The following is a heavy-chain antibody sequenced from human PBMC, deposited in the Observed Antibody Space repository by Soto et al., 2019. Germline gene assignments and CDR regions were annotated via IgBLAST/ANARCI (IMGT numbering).Heavy chain of an antibody. CDR1: GGSFSGYY. V-gene: IGHV4-34*01. CDR2: INHSGST. CDR3: ARGPDKSSRWYTWFDY. Sequence: QVQLQQWGAGLLKPSETLSLTCAVYGGSFSGYYWSWIRQPPGKGLEWIGEINHSGSTNYNPSLKSRVTISVDTSKNQFSLKLSSVTAADTAVYYCARGPDKSSRWYTWFDYWGQGTLVTVSS. D-gene: IGHD6-13*01. J-gene: IGHJ4*02.